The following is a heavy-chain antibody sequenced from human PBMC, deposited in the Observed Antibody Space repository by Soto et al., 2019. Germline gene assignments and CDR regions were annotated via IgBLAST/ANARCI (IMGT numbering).Heavy chain of an antibody. CDR1: RYSFTSYW. J-gene: IGHJ4*02. CDR3: ARPGEYCSGGSCYLTDDY. CDR2: IDPSDSYT. Sequence: PGESLKISCKGSRYSFTSYWISWVRQMPGKGLEWMGRIDPSDSYTNYSPSFQGHVTISADKSISTAYLQWSSLKASDTAMYYCARPGEYCSGGSCYLTDDYWGQGTLVTVSS. V-gene: IGHV5-10-1*01. D-gene: IGHD2-15*01.